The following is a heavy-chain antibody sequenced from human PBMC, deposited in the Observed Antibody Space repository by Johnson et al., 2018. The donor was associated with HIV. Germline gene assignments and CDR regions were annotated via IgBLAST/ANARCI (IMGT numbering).Heavy chain of an antibody. Sequence: VQLVESGGGVVQPGRSLRLSCAASGFTFSYYSMHWVRQAPGKGLEWVAVISHDGSNKYYADSVKGRFTLSRDNSKNTLYLQMNSLRAEDTAVYYCAKDLNPDNWNPDAFDIWGQGTMVTVSS. CDR3: AKDLNPDNWNPDAFDI. CDR1: GFTFSYYS. J-gene: IGHJ3*02. D-gene: IGHD1-20*01. V-gene: IGHV3-30-3*01. CDR2: ISHDGSNK.